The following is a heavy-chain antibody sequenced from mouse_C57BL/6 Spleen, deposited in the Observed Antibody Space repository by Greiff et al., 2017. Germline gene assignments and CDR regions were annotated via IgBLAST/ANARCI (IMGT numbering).Heavy chain of an antibody. Sequence: EVQGVESGGGLVKPGGSLKLSCAASGFTFSSYAMSWVRQTPEKRLEWVATISDGGSYTYYPDNVKGRFTISRDKAKNNLYLQMSHLKSEDTAMYYCARAPFNYWYFDVWGTGTTVTVSS. CDR2: ISDGGSYT. V-gene: IGHV5-4*01. CDR1: GFTFSSYA. CDR3: ARAPFNYWYFDV. J-gene: IGHJ1*03.